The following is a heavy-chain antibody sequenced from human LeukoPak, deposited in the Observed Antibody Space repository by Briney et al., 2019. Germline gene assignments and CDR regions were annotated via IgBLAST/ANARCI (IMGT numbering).Heavy chain of an antibody. V-gene: IGHV3-66*01. CDR3: AKEASRPSSGYYYGWFDP. CDR2: TYSGGST. J-gene: IGHJ5*02. CDR1: GFTVSSNY. D-gene: IGHD3-22*01. Sequence: GGSLRLSCAASGFTVSSNYMTWVRQAPGKGLEWVSVTYSGGSTYYADSVKGRFTISRDTSKNTPYLQMNSLRAEDTAVYYCAKEASRPSSGYYYGWFDPWGQGTLVTVSS.